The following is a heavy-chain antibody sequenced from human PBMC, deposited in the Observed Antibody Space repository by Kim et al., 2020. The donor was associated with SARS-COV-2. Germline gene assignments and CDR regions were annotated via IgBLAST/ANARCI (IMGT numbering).Heavy chain of an antibody. V-gene: IGHV1-2*06. CDR3: ARDRIDSDYSYDIHYYYGM. J-gene: IGHJ6*01. CDR1: GYTFTDYY. CDR2: INPNSGDT. Sequence: ASVKVSCKASGYTFTDYYMHWVRQAPGQGLEWMGRINPNSGDTDYAQKFQGRVTMTRDTSISTAYMELSRLRSDDAAVYYCARDRIDSDYSYDIHYYYGM. D-gene: IGHD3-10*01.